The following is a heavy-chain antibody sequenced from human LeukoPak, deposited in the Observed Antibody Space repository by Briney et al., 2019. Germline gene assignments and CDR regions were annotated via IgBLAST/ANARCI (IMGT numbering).Heavy chain of an antibody. CDR1: GGSISSYY. D-gene: IGHD1-26*01. V-gene: IGHV4-59*01. CDR2: IYYSGST. J-gene: IGHJ1*01. CDR3: ARELIVGATRYFQH. Sequence: PSETLSLTCTVSGGSISSYYRSSIRQPPGKGLEWIGYIYYSGSTNYNPSLKSRVTISVDTSKNQFSLKLSSVTAADTAVYYCARELIVGATRYFQHWGQGTLDTVSS.